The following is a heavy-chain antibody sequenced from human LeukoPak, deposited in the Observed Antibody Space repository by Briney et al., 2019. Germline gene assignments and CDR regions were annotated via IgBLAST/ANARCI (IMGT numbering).Heavy chain of an antibody. Sequence: GGPLRLSCAASGITFSNYGMSWIRQAPGKGLEWVSYISSSGSTIYYADSVKGRFTISRDNAKNSLYLQMNSLRAEDTAVYYCASDGDPYDAFDIWGQGTMVTVSS. J-gene: IGHJ3*02. CDR1: GITFSNYG. V-gene: IGHV3-11*04. D-gene: IGHD4-17*01. CDR3: ASDGDPYDAFDI. CDR2: ISSSGSTI.